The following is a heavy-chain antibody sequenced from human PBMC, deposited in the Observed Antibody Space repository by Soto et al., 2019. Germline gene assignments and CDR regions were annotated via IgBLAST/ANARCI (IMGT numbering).Heavy chain of an antibody. V-gene: IGHV3-73*01. Sequence: GGSLRLSCAASGFTFSGSAMHWVRQASGKGLEWVGRIRSKANSYATAYAASVKGRFTISRDDSKNTAYLQMNSLKTEDTAVYYCTRAVPYDSSGYYYRPYDYWGQGTLVTVSS. CDR2: IRSKANSYAT. D-gene: IGHD3-22*01. CDR1: GFTFSGSA. J-gene: IGHJ4*02. CDR3: TRAVPYDSSGYYYRPYDY.